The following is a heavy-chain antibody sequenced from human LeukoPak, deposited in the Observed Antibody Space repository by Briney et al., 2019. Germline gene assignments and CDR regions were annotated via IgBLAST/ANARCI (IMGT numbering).Heavy chain of an antibody. CDR3: ARSPEYCSGGSCS. J-gene: IGHJ5*02. Sequence: PGGSLRLSCAASGFTFSSYAMHWVRQAPGEGLEWVAVISYDGSNKYYADSVKGRFTISRDNSKNTLYLQMNSLRAEDTAVYYCARSPEYCSGGSCSWGQGTLVTVSS. D-gene: IGHD2-15*01. CDR2: ISYDGSNK. CDR1: GFTFSSYA. V-gene: IGHV3-30*04.